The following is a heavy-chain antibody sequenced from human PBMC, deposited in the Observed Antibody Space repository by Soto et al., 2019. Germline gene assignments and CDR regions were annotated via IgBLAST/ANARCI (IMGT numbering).Heavy chain of an antibody. CDR3: ARHEDYTIIYMDV. D-gene: IGHD3-9*01. CDR2: IYYSGST. J-gene: IGHJ6*03. CDR1: GGSISSSSYY. Sequence: SETLSLTCTVSGGSISSSSYYWGWIRQPPGKGLEWIGSIYYSGSTYYNPSLKSRVTISVDTSKNQFSLKLSSVTAADTAVYYCARHEDYTIIYMDVWGKGTTVTVSS. V-gene: IGHV4-39*01.